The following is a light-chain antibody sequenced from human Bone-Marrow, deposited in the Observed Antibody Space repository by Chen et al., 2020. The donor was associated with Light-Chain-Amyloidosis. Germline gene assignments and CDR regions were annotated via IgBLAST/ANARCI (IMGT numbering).Light chain of an antibody. CDR2: RDT. CDR1: DLPTKE. Sequence: SYELTQPPSVSVSPGQTARITCSGDDLPTKEAYWYQQKPGQAPVLVIHRDTERPSGISERCSGSSSGTTATVTISGVQAEDEADYHCQSADSSGTYEVIFGGGTKLTVL. CDR3: QSADSSGTYEVI. V-gene: IGLV3-25*03. J-gene: IGLJ2*01.